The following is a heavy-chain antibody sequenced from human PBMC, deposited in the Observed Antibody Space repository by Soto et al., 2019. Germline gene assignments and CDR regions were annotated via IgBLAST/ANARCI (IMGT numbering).Heavy chain of an antibody. V-gene: IGHV4-34*01. CDR3: ARGFKNIVVVVAAPAY. CDR2: INHSGST. CDR1: GGSFSGYY. Sequence: PSETLSLTCAVYGGSFSGYYWSWIRQPPGKGLEWIGEINHSGSTNYNPSLKSRVTISVDTSKNQFSLKLSSVTAADTAVYYCARGFKNIVVVVAAPAYWGQGTLVT. J-gene: IGHJ4*02. D-gene: IGHD2-15*01.